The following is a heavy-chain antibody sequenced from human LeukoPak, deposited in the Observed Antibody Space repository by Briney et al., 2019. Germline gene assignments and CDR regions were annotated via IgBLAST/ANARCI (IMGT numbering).Heavy chain of an antibody. J-gene: IGHJ1*01. D-gene: IGHD2-2*01. CDR1: GFRFGRDW. V-gene: IGHV3-7*01. CDR2: VKQDGTEK. CDR3: ATLDSTKSVL. Sequence: PGGSLILTCVASGFRFGRDWISWVRQAPGKGLEWVACVKQDGTEKNYVVSVWGRFTVSVDNGKNSLYLQMNSLRAEDTAKYYCATLDSTKSVLWGRGTAVIVSS.